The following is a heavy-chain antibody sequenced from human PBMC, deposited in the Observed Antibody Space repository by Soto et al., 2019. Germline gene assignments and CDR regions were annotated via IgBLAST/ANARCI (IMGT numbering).Heavy chain of an antibody. CDR1: GYTFTSYA. V-gene: IGHV1-3*01. CDR3: ARDVAAADY. Sequence: ASVKFSCNPCGYTFTSYAMHWVRQVPGQRLGWMGWINAGNGNTKHSQKLQGRVTITRDTSASTTYMELSSLRSEDTAVYYCARDVAAADYWG. J-gene: IGHJ4*01. CDR2: INAGNGNT. D-gene: IGHD6-13*01.